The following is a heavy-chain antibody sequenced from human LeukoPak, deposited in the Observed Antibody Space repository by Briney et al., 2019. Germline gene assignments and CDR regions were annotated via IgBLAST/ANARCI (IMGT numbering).Heavy chain of an antibody. CDR3: ATLLIISSTSFDTPYYFDY. Sequence: ASVKVSCKVSGYTLTELSMHWVRQAPGKGLEWMGGFDPEDGETIYAQKFQGRVTMTEDTSTDTAYMELSSLRSEDTAVYYCATLLIISSTSFDTPYYFDYWGQGTLVTVSS. CDR2: FDPEDGET. J-gene: IGHJ4*02. V-gene: IGHV1-24*01. CDR1: GYTLTELS. D-gene: IGHD2-2*01.